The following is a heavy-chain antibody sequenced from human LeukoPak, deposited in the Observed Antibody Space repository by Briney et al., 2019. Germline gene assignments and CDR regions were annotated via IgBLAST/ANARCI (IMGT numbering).Heavy chain of an antibody. V-gene: IGHV3-53*01. CDR3: AREAYYYDSSGYVHDAFDI. Sequence: PGGSLRLSCAASGFSVGSNYMNWVRQAPGKGLEWVSVIYSGGSTYYADSVKGRFTISRDKSKNTLYLQMNSLRAEDTAVYYCAREAYYYDSSGYVHDAFDIWGQGTVVTVSS. D-gene: IGHD3-22*01. CDR2: IYSGGST. J-gene: IGHJ3*02. CDR1: GFSVGSNY.